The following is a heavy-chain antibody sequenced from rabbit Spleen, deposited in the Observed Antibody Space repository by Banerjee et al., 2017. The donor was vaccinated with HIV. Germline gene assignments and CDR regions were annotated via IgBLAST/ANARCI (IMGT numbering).Heavy chain of an antibody. J-gene: IGHJ4*01. CDR2: INTDDTGRT. V-gene: IGHV1S40*01. CDR1: GFSFSSSGY. CDR3: AEGTYGYTYFNL. Sequence: QSLEESGGDLVKPGASLTLTCTASGFSFSSSGYMCWVRQAPGEGLELIACINTDDTGRTYYASWAKGRFTISKASSTAVTLQMTSLTAADTATYFCAEGTYGYTYFNLWGPGTLVTVS. D-gene: IGHD6-1*01.